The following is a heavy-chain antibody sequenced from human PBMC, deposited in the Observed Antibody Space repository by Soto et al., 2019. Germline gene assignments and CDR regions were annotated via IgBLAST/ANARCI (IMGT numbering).Heavy chain of an antibody. CDR2: ISAYNGNT. D-gene: IGHD3-22*01. CDR3: ARVTRSGYFPWASSPYYFDY. J-gene: IGHJ4*02. V-gene: IGHV1-18*04. CDR1: GYTFTSYG. Sequence: ASVKVSCKASGYTFTSYGISWVRQAPGQGLEWMGWISAYNGNTNYAQKLQGRVTMTTDTSTSTAYMELRSLRSDDTAVYYCARVTRSGYFPWASSPYYFDYWGQGTLVTVSS.